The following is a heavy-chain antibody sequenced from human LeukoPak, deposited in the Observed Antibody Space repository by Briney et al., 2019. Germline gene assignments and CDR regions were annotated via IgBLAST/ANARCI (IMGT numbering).Heavy chain of an antibody. CDR2: INWNGGST. D-gene: IGHD4-17*01. CDR3: ARGKIIGDPFAFDY. V-gene: IGHV3-20*04. Sequence: PGGALRLSCADSGFTLDDYGMSWVRPAPGEGLGGGSGINWNGGSTGYADSVKGRFTISRDNAKNSLYLQMNSLRAEDTALYYCARGKIIGDPFAFDYWGQGTLVTVSS. CDR1: GFTLDDYG. J-gene: IGHJ4*02.